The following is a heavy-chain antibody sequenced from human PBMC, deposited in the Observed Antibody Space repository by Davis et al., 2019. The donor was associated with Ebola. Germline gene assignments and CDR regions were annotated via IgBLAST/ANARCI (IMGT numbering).Heavy chain of an antibody. CDR1: GCTFSSYA. D-gene: IGHD1-1*01. Sequence: ASVNVSCMASGCTFSSYAISWVRQAPGQGLEWMGWISTYNGNTNYAQKVQGRITMTTDTSTSTAYMELRSLRSDDTARYYCARDVRGITGPSEYWGQGTLVTVSS. CDR2: ISTYNGNT. CDR3: ARDVRGITGPSEY. V-gene: IGHV1-18*01. J-gene: IGHJ4*02.